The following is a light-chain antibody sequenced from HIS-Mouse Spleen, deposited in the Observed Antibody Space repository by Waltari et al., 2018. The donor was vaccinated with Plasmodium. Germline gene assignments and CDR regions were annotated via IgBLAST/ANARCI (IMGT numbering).Light chain of an antibody. CDR3: SSYTSSSTLNYV. CDR1: LTDVAGFHY. J-gene: IGLJ1*01. CDR2: YVS. V-gene: IGLV2-14*03. Sequence: QSALTQPASVSGSPGQASPISSPVTLTDVAGFHYFSLYQQHPGKAPNLMIYYVSNRPSGVSNRFSGSKSGNTAPLTISGLQAEDEADYYCSSYTSSSTLNYVFGTGTKVTVL.